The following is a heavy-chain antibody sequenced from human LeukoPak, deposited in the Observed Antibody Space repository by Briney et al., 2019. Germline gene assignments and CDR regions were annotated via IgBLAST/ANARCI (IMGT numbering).Heavy chain of an antibody. CDR3: ASGGYSGYD. Sequence: GGSLRLSCAASGFPFSSYWMSWARQAPGKGLEWVANIRQDGSEKYYVDSVKGRFTISRDNAKNSLYLQMNSLRAEDTAVYYCASGGYSGYDWGQGTLVTVSS. J-gene: IGHJ4*02. D-gene: IGHD5-12*01. CDR1: GFPFSSYW. V-gene: IGHV3-7*01. CDR2: IRQDGSEK.